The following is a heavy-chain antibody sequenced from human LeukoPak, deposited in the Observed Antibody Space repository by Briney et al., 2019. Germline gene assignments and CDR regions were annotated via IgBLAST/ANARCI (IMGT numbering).Heavy chain of an antibody. D-gene: IGHD1-26*01. V-gene: IGHV3-33*06. CDR1: GFTFSGYG. Sequence: PRRSLRLYCAASGFTFSGYGFHWVSQAPGKGLEWVALIWYDGSNKYYADSVTGRFTVSRDNSKNTLYLQMNSLRAEDTAVYYCAKPPEVGATVGYFDYWGQGTLVTVSS. J-gene: IGHJ4*02. CDR2: IWYDGSNK. CDR3: AKPPEVGATVGYFDY.